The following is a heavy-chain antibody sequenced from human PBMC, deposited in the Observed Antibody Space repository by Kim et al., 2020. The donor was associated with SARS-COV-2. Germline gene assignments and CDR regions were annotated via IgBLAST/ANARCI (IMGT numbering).Heavy chain of an antibody. CDR3: ARDRRFGVLHGWFDP. Sequence: SETLSLTCTVSGGSISSSSYYWGWIRQPPGKGLEWIGSIYYSGSTYYNPSLKSRVTISVDTSKNQFSLKLSSVTAADTAVYYCARDRRFGVLHGWFDPWGQGTLVTVSS. V-gene: IGHV4-39*07. D-gene: IGHD3-10*01. CDR1: GGSISSSSYY. CDR2: IYYSGST. J-gene: IGHJ5*02.